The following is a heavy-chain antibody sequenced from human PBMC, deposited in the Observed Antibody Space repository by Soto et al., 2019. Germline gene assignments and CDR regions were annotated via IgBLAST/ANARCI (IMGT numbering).Heavy chain of an antibody. CDR3: AKDRRSSSLDY. Sequence: GGSLRLCCAASGFTFSSYAMSWVLQAPGKGLEWVSAISGSGGSTYYADSVKGRFTISRDNSKNTLYLQMNSLRAEDTAVYYCAKDRRSSSLDYWGQGTLVTVTS. J-gene: IGHJ4*02. CDR2: ISGSGGST. V-gene: IGHV3-23*01. D-gene: IGHD6-13*01. CDR1: GFTFSSYA.